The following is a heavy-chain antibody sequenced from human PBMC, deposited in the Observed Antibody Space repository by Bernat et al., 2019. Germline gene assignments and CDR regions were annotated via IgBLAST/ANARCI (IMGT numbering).Heavy chain of an antibody. D-gene: IGHD5-12*01. V-gene: IGHV2-70*15. CDR1: GFSLSTSGMC. CDR3: ARMIYSGYVYVGWFDP. CDR2: IDWDDDK. Sequence: QVTLRESGPALVKPTQTLTLTCTFSGFSLSTSGMCVSWIRQPPGKALEWLARIDWDDDKYYSTSLKTRLTISKDTSKNQVVLTMTNMDPVDTATYYCARMIYSGYVYVGWFDPWGQGTLVTVSS. J-gene: IGHJ5*02.